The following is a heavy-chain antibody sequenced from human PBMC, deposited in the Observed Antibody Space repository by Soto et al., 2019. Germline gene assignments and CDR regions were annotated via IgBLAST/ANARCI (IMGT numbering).Heavy chain of an antibody. Sequence: QVQLVESGGGLVKPGGSPRLSCAASGFTFSDYYMSWIRQAPGKGLEWVSYISSSSSYTNYADSVKGRFTISRDNAKNSLYLQMNSLRAEDTAVYYCASSSSGWYDDPDYYWGQGTLVTVSS. CDR1: GFTFSDYY. D-gene: IGHD6-19*01. CDR2: ISSSSSYT. J-gene: IGHJ4*02. V-gene: IGHV3-11*05. CDR3: ASSSSGWYDDPDYY.